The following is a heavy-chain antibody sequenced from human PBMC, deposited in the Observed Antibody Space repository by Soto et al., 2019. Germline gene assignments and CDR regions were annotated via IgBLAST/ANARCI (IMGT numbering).Heavy chain of an antibody. J-gene: IGHJ5*02. D-gene: IGHD2-2*01. Sequence: ASVKVSCKASGYTFTSYYMHWVRQAPGQGLEWMGIINPSGGSTSYAQKFQGRVTMTRDTSTSTVYMELNSLRAEDTAVYYCAKDTVPVATPWFDPWGQGTLVTVSS. CDR3: AKDTVPVATPWFDP. V-gene: IGHV1-46*01. CDR1: GYTFTSYY. CDR2: INPSGGST.